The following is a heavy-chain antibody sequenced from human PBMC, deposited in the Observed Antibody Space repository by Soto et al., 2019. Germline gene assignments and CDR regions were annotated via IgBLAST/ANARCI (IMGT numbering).Heavy chain of an antibody. Sequence: SETLSLTCTVSGGSISSSGYFWGWIRQPPGKGLEWIGSIYSSGSTDYNPSLKSRVTISVDTSKNQFSLKLSSVTAADTAVYYCARQTGYCSGGSCYGAVLAFDYWGQGTLVTVSS. D-gene: IGHD2-15*01. V-gene: IGHV4-39*01. CDR1: GGSISSSGYF. CDR2: IYSSGST. CDR3: ARQTGYCSGGSCYGAVLAFDY. J-gene: IGHJ4*02.